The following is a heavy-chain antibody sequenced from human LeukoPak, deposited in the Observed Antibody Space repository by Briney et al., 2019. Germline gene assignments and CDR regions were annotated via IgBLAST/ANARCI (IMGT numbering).Heavy chain of an antibody. CDR1: GGTFSSYA. CDR3: ARDTVTSFYFDY. V-gene: IGHV1-69*01. D-gene: IGHD4-11*01. J-gene: IGHJ4*02. CDR2: IIPVFGTA. Sequence: SVKVSCKASGGTFSSYAISWVRQAPGQGLEWMGGIIPVFGTANYAQKFQGRVTITADESTSTAYMELSSLRSEDTAVYYCARDTVTSFYFDYWGQGTLVTVSS.